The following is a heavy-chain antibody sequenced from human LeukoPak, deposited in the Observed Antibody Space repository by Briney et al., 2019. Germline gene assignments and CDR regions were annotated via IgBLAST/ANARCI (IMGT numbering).Heavy chain of an antibody. CDR3: AKASRYCSGGSCIDY. J-gene: IGHJ4*02. D-gene: IGHD2-15*01. CDR1: GFTFSSYG. CDR2: ISYDGSNK. V-gene: IGHV3-30*18. Sequence: PGRSLRLSCAASGFTFSSYGMHWVRQAPGKGLEWVAVISYDGSNKYYADSVKGRFTISRDNSKNTLYLQMNSLRAEDTAVYYCAKASRYCSGGSCIDYWGQGTLVTVSS.